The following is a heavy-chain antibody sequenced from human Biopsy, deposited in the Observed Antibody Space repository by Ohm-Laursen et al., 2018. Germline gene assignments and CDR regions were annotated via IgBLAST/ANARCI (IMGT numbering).Heavy chain of an antibody. Sequence: ASVKVSCKVSGYTFTAYFIYWVRQSPGQGLEWMGWIGPNSGATNYAQKFQGRVTMTSDTSISTAYIELRRLISDDAAVYFCARDRMVTIITLVRADTFDIWGQGTLVSVSS. CDR1: GYTFTAYF. D-gene: IGHD3-10*01. CDR2: IGPNSGAT. J-gene: IGHJ3*02. CDR3: ARDRMVTIITLVRADTFDI. V-gene: IGHV1-2*02.